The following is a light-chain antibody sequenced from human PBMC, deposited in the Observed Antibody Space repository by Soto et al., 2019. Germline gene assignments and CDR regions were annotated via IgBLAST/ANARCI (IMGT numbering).Light chain of an antibody. J-gene: IGKJ1*01. CDR3: QQYTDWPTT. CDR1: QSLSST. CDR2: GAS. V-gene: IGKV3-15*01. Sequence: EIVMTQSPATLSVSPGESSTLSCRASQSLSSTVAWYQQKPGQAPRLLIYGASTRATGTPARFSGSGSGTEFTLTISSLQSEDFAVYYCQQYTDWPTTFGQGTKVDI.